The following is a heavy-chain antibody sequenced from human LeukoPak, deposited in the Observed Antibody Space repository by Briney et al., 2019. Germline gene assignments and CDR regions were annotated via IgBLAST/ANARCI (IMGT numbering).Heavy chain of an antibody. CDR3: ASRANYYYYMDV. CDR2: INHSGIT. V-gene: IGHV4-34*01. J-gene: IGHJ6*03. Sequence: SETLSLTCAVYGGSFSGYYWSWIRQPPGKGLEWIGEINHSGITNYKPSLKSRVTISVDTSNNQFSLKLSSVTAADTAVYYCASRANYYYYMDVWGKGTTVTVSS. CDR1: GGSFSGYY.